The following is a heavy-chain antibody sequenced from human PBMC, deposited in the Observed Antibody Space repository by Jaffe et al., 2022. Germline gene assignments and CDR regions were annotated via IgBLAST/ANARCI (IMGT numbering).Heavy chain of an antibody. CDR3: VREQSGGTFDY. J-gene: IGHJ4*02. CDR1: GYTFTNYY. Sequence: QVHLVQSGTEVKEPGASVKVSCKASGYTFTNYYIHWVRQAPGQGHEWMGIIVPAGGNTNYAQNFQGRVTMTRDTSASIVYMELSSLRPDDTAVYYCVREQSGGTFDYWGQGTLVTVSS. V-gene: IGHV1-46*03. CDR2: IVPAGGNT. D-gene: IGHD2-15*01.